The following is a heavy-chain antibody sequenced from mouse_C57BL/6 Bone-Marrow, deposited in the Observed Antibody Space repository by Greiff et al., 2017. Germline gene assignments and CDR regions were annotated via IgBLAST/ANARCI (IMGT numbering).Heavy chain of an antibody. D-gene: IGHD2-4*01. J-gene: IGHJ4*01. CDR2: INYDGRN. Sequence: EVQLQQSGPGLVKPSQSLSLTCTATGYSITSGYFWNLIRQFPGNKLEWMGYINYDGRNNYNPSLKNRITITRDTSKNQFFLKLNSRTTEDTATYYCARGDYDYDVYYWGQGTSVTVSS. CDR1: GYSITSGYF. V-gene: IGHV3-6*01. CDR3: ARGDYDYDVYY.